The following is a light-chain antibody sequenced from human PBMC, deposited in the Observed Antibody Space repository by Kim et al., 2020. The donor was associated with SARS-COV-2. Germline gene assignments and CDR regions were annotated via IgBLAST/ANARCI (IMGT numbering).Light chain of an antibody. J-gene: IGKJ1*01. Sequence: AAVSDRVTSHCRASYNINIYLNWYQQRPGKAPRLLIYAISNLQSGVPQRFSGSGSGTDFTLNINSLQSEDFATYYCQQSNNSPQTFGQGTKVDIK. CDR3: QQSNNSPQT. CDR1: YNINIY. CDR2: AIS. V-gene: IGKV1-39*01.